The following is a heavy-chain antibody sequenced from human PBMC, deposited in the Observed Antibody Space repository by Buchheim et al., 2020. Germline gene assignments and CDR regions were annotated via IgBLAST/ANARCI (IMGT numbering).Heavy chain of an antibody. D-gene: IGHD6-13*01. CDR2: ISGSGGST. J-gene: IGHJ5*02. CDR3: AKSGADIAAAGTVLWFDP. V-gene: IGHV3-23*01. Sequence: EVQLLESGGGLVQPGGSLRLSCAASGFTFSSYAMSWVRQAPGKGLEWVSAISGSGGSTYYADYVEGRFTISRDNTKQTLYLQMNSLRAEDTAVYYCAKSGADIAAAGTVLWFDPWGQGTL. CDR1: GFTFSSYA.